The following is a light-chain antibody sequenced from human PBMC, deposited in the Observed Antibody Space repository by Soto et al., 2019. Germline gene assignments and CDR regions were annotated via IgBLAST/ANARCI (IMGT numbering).Light chain of an antibody. V-gene: IGKV1-9*01. J-gene: IGKJ1*01. CDR2: TAS. CDR3: QQLNNYPRT. CDR1: QGISSY. Sequence: DIQLTQSPSFLSAPVGDRVTITCRASQGISSYLAWYQQKPGKAPKLLISTASTLQRGVPSRFRGSGSGTEFTLTISSLQPEDFATYDCQQLNNYPRTFGQGTKVEIK.